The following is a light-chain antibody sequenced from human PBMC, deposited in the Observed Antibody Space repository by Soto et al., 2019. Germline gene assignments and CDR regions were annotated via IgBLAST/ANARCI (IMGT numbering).Light chain of an antibody. CDR1: QSINKW. J-gene: IGKJ2*01. CDR2: EVS. Sequence: DIQMTQSPSTLFVSVGDTVTITCRASQSINKWLAWYQQKPGKAPKLLIYEVSTLESGVPSRLSGSGSATEFTLTISSLQSDDIATYYCQHYNSVFGQGTKLEIK. CDR3: QHYNSV. V-gene: IGKV1-5*03.